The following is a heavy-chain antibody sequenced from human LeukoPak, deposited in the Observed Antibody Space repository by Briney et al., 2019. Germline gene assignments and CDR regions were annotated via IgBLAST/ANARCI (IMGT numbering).Heavy chain of an antibody. D-gene: IGHD6-6*01. J-gene: IGHJ6*03. V-gene: IGHV5-51*01. CDR2: IYPGDSDT. Sequence: GESLKISCQTSGYYFTSYWIGWVRQMPGKGLEWMGIIYPGDSDTRYSPSFKGQVTMSADKSINTAYLQWSSLEASDTAMYYCASQYSSSSSDYYNYYMDVWGKGTTVTVSS. CDR3: ASQYSSSSSDYYNYYMDV. CDR1: GYYFTSYW.